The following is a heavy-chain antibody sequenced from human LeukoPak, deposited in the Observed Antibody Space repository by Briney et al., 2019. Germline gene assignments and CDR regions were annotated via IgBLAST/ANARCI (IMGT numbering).Heavy chain of an antibody. D-gene: IGHD4-17*01. CDR3: ARGQTTVTTLWFDP. J-gene: IGHJ5*02. CDR1: GGSIISYY. V-gene: IGHV4-59*12. CDR2: IYYSGST. Sequence: PSETLSLTCTVSGGSIISYYWSWIRQPPGKGLEWIGYIYYSGSTNYNPSLKSRVTISVDTSKNQFSLKLSSVTAADTAVYYCARGQTTVTTLWFDPWGQGTLVTVSS.